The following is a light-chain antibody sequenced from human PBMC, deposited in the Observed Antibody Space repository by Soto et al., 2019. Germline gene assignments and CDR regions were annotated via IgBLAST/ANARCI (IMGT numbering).Light chain of an antibody. CDR3: QQYNSSPYT. J-gene: IGKJ2*01. Sequence: IVLTQSPGILSLSPGERATLACRASQSVSSNYLGWYQQKPGQAPRLLIYGTSSRATGIPDRFSGSGSGTDFTLTISRLEPEDLAVYYCQQYNSSPYTFGQGTKLEIK. CDR1: QSVSSNY. CDR2: GTS. V-gene: IGKV3-20*01.